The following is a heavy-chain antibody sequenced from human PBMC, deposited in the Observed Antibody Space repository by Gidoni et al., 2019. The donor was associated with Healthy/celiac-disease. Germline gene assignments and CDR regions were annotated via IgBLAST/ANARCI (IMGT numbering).Heavy chain of an antibody. CDR2: ISYDGSNK. J-gene: IGHJ3*02. V-gene: IGHV3-30*04. CDR3: ARDWGDIYQLLLFSAFDI. Sequence: QVQLVESGGGVVQPGRSLRLSCAASGFTFSTYALHWVRQAPGKGLEWVAVISYDGSNKYYADSVKGRFTISRDNSKNTLYLQMNSLRAEDTAVYYCARDWGDIYQLLLFSAFDIWGQGTMVTVSS. CDR1: GFTFSTYA. D-gene: IGHD2-2*01.